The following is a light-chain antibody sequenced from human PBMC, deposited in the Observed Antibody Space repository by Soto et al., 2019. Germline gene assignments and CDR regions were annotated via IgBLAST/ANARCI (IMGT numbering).Light chain of an antibody. Sequence: QSALTQPASVSGSPGQSITISCTGTSSDVGGYNYVSWYQQHPGKAPKVMIYEVSNRPSGVSNHFSGSKSGNTASLTISGLQAEDEADYYCSLYTSTSTWVFGGGTKLTVL. CDR1: SSDVGGYNY. CDR2: EVS. J-gene: IGLJ3*02. CDR3: SLYTSTSTWV. V-gene: IGLV2-14*01.